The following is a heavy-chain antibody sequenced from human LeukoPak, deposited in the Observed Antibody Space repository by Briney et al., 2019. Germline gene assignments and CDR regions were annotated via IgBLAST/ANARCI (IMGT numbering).Heavy chain of an antibody. Sequence: SETLSLTCTVSGGSISSYYWSWIRQPPGQGLEWIGYIYYSGSTNYNPSLKSRVTISVDTSKNQFSLKLSSVTAADTAVYYCARGGTAMAPLDYWGQGTLVTVSS. CDR1: GGSISSYY. CDR2: IYYSGST. CDR3: ARGGTAMAPLDY. D-gene: IGHD5-18*01. J-gene: IGHJ4*02. V-gene: IGHV4-59*01.